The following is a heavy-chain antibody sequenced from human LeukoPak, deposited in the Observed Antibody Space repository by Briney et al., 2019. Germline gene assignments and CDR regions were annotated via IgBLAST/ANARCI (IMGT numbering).Heavy chain of an antibody. Sequence: SETLSLTCTVSGGSISSSSYYWGWIRQPPGKGLEWIGSIYYSGSTYHNPSLKSRVSTSVDTSKNQFSLKLSSATAADTAVYYCARWDFYYYGMDVWGHGTTVTVSS. V-gene: IGHV4-39*01. CDR1: GGSISSSSYY. J-gene: IGHJ6*02. CDR2: IYYSGST. CDR3: ARWDFYYYGMDV.